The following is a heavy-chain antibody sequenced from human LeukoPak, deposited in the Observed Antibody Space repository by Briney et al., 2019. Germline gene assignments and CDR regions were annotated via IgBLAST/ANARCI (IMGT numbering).Heavy chain of an antibody. D-gene: IGHD3-3*01. J-gene: IGHJ3*02. Sequence: GGSLRHSCAASGFTFSSYAMSWVRQAPGKGLEWVSVISGSGDNTYYADSVKGRFTISRDNSKTTLYLQMNSLRAEDTAVYYCAKDKMYSDFWSGHDAFDIWGQGTMVTVSS. CDR1: GFTFSSYA. CDR2: ISGSGDNT. CDR3: AKDKMYSDFWSGHDAFDI. V-gene: IGHV3-23*01.